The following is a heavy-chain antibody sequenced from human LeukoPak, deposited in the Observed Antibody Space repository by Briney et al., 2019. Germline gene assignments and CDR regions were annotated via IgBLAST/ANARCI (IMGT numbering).Heavy chain of an antibody. CDR3: ARDRGWKDTVTTPFDY. V-gene: IGHV4-4*07. Sequence: SETLSLTCTVSGGSISSYYWSWIRQPAGKGLEWIARIYTSGSTNYNPSLKSRVTMSVDTFKNQFSLKLSSVTAADTAVYYWARDRGWKDTVTTPFDYWGQGTLVTVSS. D-gene: IGHD4-17*01. CDR1: GGSISSYY. CDR2: IYTSGST. J-gene: IGHJ4*02.